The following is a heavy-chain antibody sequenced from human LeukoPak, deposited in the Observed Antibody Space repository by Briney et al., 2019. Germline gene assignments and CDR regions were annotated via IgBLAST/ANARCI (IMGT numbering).Heavy chain of an antibody. Sequence: SETLSLTCSVFGGSMSGHYWIWIRQPQGKGLEWIGYVFDSGNTNYNPSLKSRVAISFDTASNHFSLKLNSVTASDSGIYFCARSLGDDSWVALRGYYYMDVWGRGTTVTVSS. CDR2: VFDSGNT. V-gene: IGHV4-59*11. J-gene: IGHJ6*03. D-gene: IGHD3-3*01. CDR1: GGSMSGHY. CDR3: ARSLGDDSWVALRGYYYMDV.